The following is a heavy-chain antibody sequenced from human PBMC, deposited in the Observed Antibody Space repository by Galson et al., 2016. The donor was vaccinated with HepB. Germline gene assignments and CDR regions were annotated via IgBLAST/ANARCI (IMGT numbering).Heavy chain of an antibody. CDR3: TTGFELELPDYYYYGMDV. V-gene: IGHV3-15*01. CDR1: GFTFSNAW. CDR2: IKNKADGETT. J-gene: IGHJ6*02. Sequence: SLRLSCAVSGFTFSNAWMSWVRQAPGKGPEWVGRIKNKADGETTDYATSVKGRFTISRDDSENTLYLQMSSLKTEDTAVYSCTTGFELELPDYYYYGMDVWGQGTTVTVSS. D-gene: IGHD1-7*01.